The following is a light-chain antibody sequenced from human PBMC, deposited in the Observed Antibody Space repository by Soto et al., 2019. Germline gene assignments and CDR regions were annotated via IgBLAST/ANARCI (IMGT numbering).Light chain of an antibody. CDR2: EVS. CDR3: SSYTSSSTLV. J-gene: IGLJ3*02. V-gene: IGLV2-14*01. Sequence: QSVLTQPASVSGSPGQSITISCTGTSSDVGGYNYVSWYQQHPGKAPKLMIYEVSNRPSGVSNRFSCSNSGNTASLTISGLQAEDEADYYCSSYTSSSTLVFGGGTKLTVL. CDR1: SSDVGGYNY.